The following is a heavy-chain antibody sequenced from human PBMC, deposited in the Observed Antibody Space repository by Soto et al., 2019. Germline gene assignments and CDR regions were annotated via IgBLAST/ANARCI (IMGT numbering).Heavy chain of an antibody. J-gene: IGHJ3*02. Sequence: GGSLRLSCAASGFTFSSYWMSWVRQAPGKGLEWVANIKQDGSEKYYVDSVKGQFTISRDNAKNSLYLQMNSLRAEDTAVYYCARKQGFLEWLLPTDDAFDIWGQGTMVTVSS. CDR3: ARKQGFLEWLLPTDDAFDI. CDR2: IKQDGSEK. D-gene: IGHD3-3*01. V-gene: IGHV3-7*01. CDR1: GFTFSSYW.